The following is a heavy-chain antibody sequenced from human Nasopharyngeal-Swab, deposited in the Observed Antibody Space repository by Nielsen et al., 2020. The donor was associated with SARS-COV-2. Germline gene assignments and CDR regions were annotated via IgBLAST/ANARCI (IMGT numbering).Heavy chain of an antibody. CDR3: AKAGGTTVAFDS. Sequence: GGSLRLSCSASGFTFDDFTMHWVRQAPGKGLEWVSLITWDGDSTSYGGSVKGRFTMSRDNTENPLYLEMNSLRTEDTALYYCAKAGGTTVAFDSWGQGTLVTVSS. CDR2: ITWDGDST. D-gene: IGHD4-23*01. J-gene: IGHJ4*02. V-gene: IGHV3-43*01. CDR1: GFTFDDFT.